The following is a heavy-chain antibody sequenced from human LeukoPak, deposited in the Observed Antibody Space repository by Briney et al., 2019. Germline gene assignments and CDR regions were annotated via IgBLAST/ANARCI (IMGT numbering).Heavy chain of an antibody. V-gene: IGHV3-23*01. Sequence: PGGSLRLSCAASGFTLSSYAMNWVRQAPVKGLEWVSVISGSGGVTYYADSVKGRFTISRDNSKNTLYLQMNSLRAEDTAVYYCASLSGYSYGSWEIFDYWGQGTLVTVSS. J-gene: IGHJ4*02. CDR2: ISGSGGVT. CDR1: GFTLSSYA. CDR3: ASLSGYSYGSWEIFDY. D-gene: IGHD5-18*01.